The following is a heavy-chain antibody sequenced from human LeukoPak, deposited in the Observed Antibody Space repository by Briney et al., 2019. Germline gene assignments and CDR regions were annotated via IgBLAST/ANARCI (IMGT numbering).Heavy chain of an antibody. CDR1: GGTFSSYA. CDR3: ARGSYSSPFLYYFDY. CDR2: IIPIFGTA. Sequence: ASVKVSCKASGGTFSSYAISWVRQAPGQGLEWMGGIIPIFGTANYAQKFQGRVTITTDESTSTAYMELSSLRSEDTAVYYCARGSYSSPFLYYFDYWGQGTLVTVSS. J-gene: IGHJ4*02. V-gene: IGHV1-69*05. D-gene: IGHD6-13*01.